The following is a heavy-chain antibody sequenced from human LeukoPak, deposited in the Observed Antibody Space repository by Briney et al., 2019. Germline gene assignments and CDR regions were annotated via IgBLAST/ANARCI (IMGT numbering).Heavy chain of an antibody. J-gene: IGHJ2*01. D-gene: IGHD7-27*01. CDR2: TYYRSKWYN. CDR3: ARGDLSWGLSWYFDL. V-gene: IGHV6-1*01. Sequence: NPSQTLSLTCAISGDSVSSNSAAWNWIRQSPSGGLEWLGRTYYRSKWYNDYAVSVKSRITINPDTSKNQFSLQLNSVTPEDTAVYYCARGDLSWGLSWYFDLWGRGTLVTVSP. CDR1: GDSVSSNSAA.